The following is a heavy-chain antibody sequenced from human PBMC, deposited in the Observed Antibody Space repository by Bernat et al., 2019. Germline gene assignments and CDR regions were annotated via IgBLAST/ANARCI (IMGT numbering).Heavy chain of an antibody. Sequence: EVQLVESGGGLVQPGRSLRLSCAASGFTFDDYAMHWVRQAPGKGLEWVSGISWNSGSIGYADSVKGRFTISRDNAKNSLYLQMNSLRAEDTALYYCAKDIALYHDSSGYCDYWGQGTLVTVSS. CDR2: ISWNSGSI. J-gene: IGHJ4*02. CDR1: GFTFDDYA. V-gene: IGHV3-9*01. D-gene: IGHD3-22*01. CDR3: AKDIALYHDSSGYCDY.